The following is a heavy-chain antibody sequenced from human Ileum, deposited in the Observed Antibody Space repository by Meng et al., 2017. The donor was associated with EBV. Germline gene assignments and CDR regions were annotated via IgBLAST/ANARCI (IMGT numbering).Heavy chain of an antibody. CDR1: GCCVSMRSHY. CDR2: TNYSGNN. D-gene: IGHD5-18*01. J-gene: IGHJ4*02. V-gene: IGHV4-61*01. CDR3: TRGWDTAMDAC. Sequence: QDPLEASGPGGAEPADALSLGCTVSGCCVSMRSHYSSRIRQPPGRGMEDIGYTNYSGNNHYTPSLGSRITISADNSKNQFPLKLSSVAASDTAFFYCTRGWDTAMDACWGQGTLVTVSS.